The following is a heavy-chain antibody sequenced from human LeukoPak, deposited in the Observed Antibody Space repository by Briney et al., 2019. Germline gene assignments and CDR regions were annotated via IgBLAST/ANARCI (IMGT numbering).Heavy chain of an antibody. Sequence: GEFLKISCEGSGFTFSTYWIGWVRQMPGKGLEWMGIIYPGDSDTRYSPSFQGQVTISADKSISTAYLQWSSLKASDTAMYYCARLEYCSSTSCQYYFDYWGQGTLVTVSS. CDR1: GFTFSTYW. CDR2: IYPGDSDT. J-gene: IGHJ4*02. V-gene: IGHV5-51*01. D-gene: IGHD2-2*01. CDR3: ARLEYCSSTSCQYYFDY.